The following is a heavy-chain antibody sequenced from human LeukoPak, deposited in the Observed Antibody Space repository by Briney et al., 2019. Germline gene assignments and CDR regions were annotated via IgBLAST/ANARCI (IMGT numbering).Heavy chain of an antibody. CDR1: GFTFSSYS. CDR3: ARVYCSSTSCYRTPVGYFQH. D-gene: IGHD2-2*01. Sequence: PGGSLRLSCAPSGFTFSSYSMKWVRQAPVKGLEWVSSISRSSSYIYYADPVKGRFTISRDNVKNSPYLQMNSLRAEDTAVYYCARVYCSSTSCYRTPVGYFQHWGQGTLVTVSS. V-gene: IGHV3-21*01. CDR2: ISRSSSYI. J-gene: IGHJ1*01.